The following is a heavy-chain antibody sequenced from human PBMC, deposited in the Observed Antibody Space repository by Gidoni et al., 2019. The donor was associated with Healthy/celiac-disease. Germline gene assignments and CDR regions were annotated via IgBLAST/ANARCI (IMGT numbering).Heavy chain of an antibody. CDR2: ISSSSSYI. CDR1: GFTFSSYS. J-gene: IGHJ4*02. V-gene: IGHV3-21*01. Sequence: EVQLVESGGGLVKPGGSLRLSCAASGFTFSSYSMNWVRQAPGKGLEWVSSISSSSSYIYYADSVKGRFTISRDNAKNSLYLQMNSLRAEDTAVYYCARSWDSSSNYFDYWGQGTLVTVSS. CDR3: ARSWDSSSNYFDY. D-gene: IGHD6-6*01.